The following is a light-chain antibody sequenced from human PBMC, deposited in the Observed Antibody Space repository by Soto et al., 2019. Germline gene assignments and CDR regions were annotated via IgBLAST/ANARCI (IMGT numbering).Light chain of an antibody. J-gene: IGLJ1*01. V-gene: IGLV1-40*01. CDR1: NSNIGAGYD. CDR3: QSYGDSLSGYV. Sequence: QSFLTQPPSVSGAPGQRVTISCTGSNSNIGAGYDVHWYQQLPGTAPKLLIYGNSNRPSGVPDRFSGSKSGTSASLTITGLQAEDEADYYCQSYGDSLSGYVFGTGTRSPS. CDR2: GNS.